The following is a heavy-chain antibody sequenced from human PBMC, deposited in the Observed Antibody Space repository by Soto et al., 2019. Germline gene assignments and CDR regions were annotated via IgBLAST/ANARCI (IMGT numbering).Heavy chain of an antibody. V-gene: IGHV4-39*01. CDR3: ARAIVVVVAATPRPFDY. D-gene: IGHD2-15*01. CDR2: IYYSGST. Sequence: QLQLQESGPGLVKPSETLSLTCTVSGGSISSSSYYWGWIRQPPGKGLEWIGSIYYSGSTYYNPSLKSRVTISVDTSKNQFSLKLSSVTAADTAVYYCARAIVVVVAATPRPFDYWGQGTLVTVSS. J-gene: IGHJ4*02. CDR1: GGSISSSSYY.